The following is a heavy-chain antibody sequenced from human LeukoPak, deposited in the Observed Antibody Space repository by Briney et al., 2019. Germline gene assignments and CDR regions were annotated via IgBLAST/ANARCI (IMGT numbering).Heavy chain of an antibody. CDR3: ARHRLTMVRGVTINWFDP. Sequence: SETLSLTCTVSGVSISSYYWSWIRQPPGKGLEWIGSIYYSGSTYYNPSLKSRVTISVDTSKNQFSLKLSSVTAADTAVYYCARHRLTMVRGVTINWFDPWGQGTLVTVSS. CDR2: IYYSGST. J-gene: IGHJ5*02. CDR1: GVSISSYY. V-gene: IGHV4-59*05. D-gene: IGHD3-10*01.